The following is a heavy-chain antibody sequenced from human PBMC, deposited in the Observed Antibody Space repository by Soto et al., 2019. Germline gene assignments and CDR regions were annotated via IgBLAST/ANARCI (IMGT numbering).Heavy chain of an antibody. CDR1: GGSISSGGYY. D-gene: IGHD2-2*01. Sequence: QVQLQESGPGLVKPSQTLSLTCTVSGGSISSGGYYWSWIRQHPGKGLEWIGYIYYSGSTYYNPSIKRRVTISLDTSKNQFSLKLSSVTAADTAVYYCASSSTSLGMDVWGQGTTVTVSS. V-gene: IGHV4-31*03. CDR2: IYYSGST. J-gene: IGHJ6*02. CDR3: ASSSTSLGMDV.